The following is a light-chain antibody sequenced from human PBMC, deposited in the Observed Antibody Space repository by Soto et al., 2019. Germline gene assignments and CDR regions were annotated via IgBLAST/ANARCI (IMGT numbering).Light chain of an antibody. CDR1: QDISNY. J-gene: IGKJ2*01. V-gene: IGKV1-33*01. Sequence: DIQMTQSPSSLSASVGDRATITCQASQDISNYLNWYQQKPGKAPKLLIYDASNLETGVPSRFSGSGSGTDFTFTIISLQPEDIATYYCQQYDNLPYTFGQGTKLEIK. CDR2: DAS. CDR3: QQYDNLPYT.